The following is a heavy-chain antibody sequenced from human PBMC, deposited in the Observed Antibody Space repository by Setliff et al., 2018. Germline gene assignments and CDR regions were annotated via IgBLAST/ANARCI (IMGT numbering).Heavy chain of an antibody. CDR2: IYYSGST. D-gene: IGHD3-22*01. Sequence: SETLSLTCTVSGGSISSGGYYWSWIRQHPGKGLEWIGYIYYSGSTYYNPSLKSRLTISLDTSKNQFSLRLNSMTAADTAVYYCARGITSGGYWGQRFLYLDVWGRGTTVTVSS. CDR3: ARGITSGGYWGQRFLYLDV. J-gene: IGHJ6*03. V-gene: IGHV4-31*03. CDR1: GGSISSGGYY.